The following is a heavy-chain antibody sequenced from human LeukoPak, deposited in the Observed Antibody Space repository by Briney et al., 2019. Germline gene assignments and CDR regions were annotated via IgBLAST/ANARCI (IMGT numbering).Heavy chain of an antibody. CDR3: AREYNSGPKQTDAFDI. CDR2: ISGDEIWT. J-gene: IGHJ3*02. CDR1: GFTLSNHW. V-gene: IGHV3-74*01. D-gene: IGHD3-22*01. Sequence: GGSLRPSCAASGFTLSNHWMHWVRQVPGKGLVWVSRISGDEIWTSYADSVKGRFIISRDNAKDTLYLQMNSPRTEDTAVYYCAREYNSGPKQTDAFDIWGQGTMVTVSS.